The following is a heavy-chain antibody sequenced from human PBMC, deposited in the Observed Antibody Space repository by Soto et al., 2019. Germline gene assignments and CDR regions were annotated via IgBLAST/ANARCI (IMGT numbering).Heavy chain of an antibody. J-gene: IGHJ3*02. CDR1: GGTFSSYA. CDR2: IIPIFGTA. Sequence: SVKVSCKSSGGTFSSYAISWVRQAPGQGLEWMGGIIPIFGTANYAQKFQGRVTITADESTSTAYMELSSLRSEDTAVYYCATELVVVPAAQDGGHAFDIWGQGTMVTVSS. D-gene: IGHD2-2*01. V-gene: IGHV1-69*13. CDR3: ATELVVVPAAQDGGHAFDI.